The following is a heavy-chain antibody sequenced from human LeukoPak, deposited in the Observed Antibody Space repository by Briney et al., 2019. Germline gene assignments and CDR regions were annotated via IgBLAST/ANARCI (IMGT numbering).Heavy chain of an antibody. J-gene: IGHJ3*02. CDR3: ARSTYSSGSNAFDI. D-gene: IGHD6-19*01. CDR1: GGSFSGYY. CDR2: INHSGST. Sequence: SETLSLTCAVYGGSFSGYYWSWIRQPPGKGLEWIGEINHSGSTNYNPSLKSRVTISVDTSKNQFSLKLSSVTAADTAVYYCARSTYSSGSNAFDIWGQGTMVTVSS. V-gene: IGHV4-34*01.